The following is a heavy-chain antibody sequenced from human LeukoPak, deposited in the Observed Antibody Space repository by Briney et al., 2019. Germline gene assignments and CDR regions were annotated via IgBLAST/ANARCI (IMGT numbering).Heavy chain of an antibody. V-gene: IGHV1-69*05. D-gene: IGHD1-26*01. J-gene: IGHJ4*02. Sequence: ASVKVSCKASGGTFSSYAISWVRQAPGQGLEWMGGIIPIFGTANYAQKFQGRVTITTDEPTSTAYMELSSLRSEDTAVYYCARGMNNPGSYYFDYWGQGTLVTVSS. CDR1: GGTFSSYA. CDR2: IIPIFGTA. CDR3: ARGMNNPGSYYFDY.